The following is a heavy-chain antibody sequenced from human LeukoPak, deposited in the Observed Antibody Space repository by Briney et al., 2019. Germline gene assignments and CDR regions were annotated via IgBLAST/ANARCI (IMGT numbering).Heavy chain of an antibody. Sequence: KASETLSLTCAVYGGSFSGYYWSWIRQPPGKGLGWIGEINHSGSTNYNPSLKSRVTISVDTSKNQFSLKLSSVTAADTAVYYCARGNTYYDFWSGGPFDYWGQGTLVTVSS. CDR2: INHSGST. V-gene: IGHV4-34*01. D-gene: IGHD3-3*01. CDR1: GGSFSGYY. CDR3: ARGNTYYDFWSGGPFDY. J-gene: IGHJ4*02.